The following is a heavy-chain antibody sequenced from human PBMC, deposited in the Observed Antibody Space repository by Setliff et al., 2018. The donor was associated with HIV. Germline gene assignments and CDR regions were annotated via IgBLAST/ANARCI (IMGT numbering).Heavy chain of an antibody. J-gene: IGHJ4*02. V-gene: IGHV4-34*01. Sequence: KPSETLSLTCAVYGTSLNTYYWTWIRYTPGRGLQWIGQIDHSGSTNYNPSLKSRVTLSVDASKNQFSLKVKSVTAADTATYYCAKKGRYYYGSGVTTDYFDDWGQGTPVTVSS. CDR1: GTSLNTYY. CDR3: AKKGRYYYGSGVTTDYFDD. D-gene: IGHD3-10*01. CDR2: IDHSGST.